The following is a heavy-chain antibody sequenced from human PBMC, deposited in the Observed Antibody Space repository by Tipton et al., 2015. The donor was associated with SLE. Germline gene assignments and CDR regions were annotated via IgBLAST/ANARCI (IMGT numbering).Heavy chain of an antibody. V-gene: IGHV3-30-3*01. CDR1: GFTFSTYA. Sequence: SLRLSCAASGFTFSTYAMHWLRQAPGKGLEWVAVTSYDGSNKYYADSVKGRFTISRDNSKNTLYLQMNSLRTEDTAVYYCARDGDIVVAPASPDFWGQGTMVTVSS. CDR3: ARDGDIVVAPASPDF. CDR2: TSYDGSNK. D-gene: IGHD2-2*01. J-gene: IGHJ3*01.